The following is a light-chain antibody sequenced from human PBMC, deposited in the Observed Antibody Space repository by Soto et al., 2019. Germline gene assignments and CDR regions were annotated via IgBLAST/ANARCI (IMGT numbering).Light chain of an antibody. Sequence: EIVMTQSPATLSVSPRERATLSCRASQSVSSNLAWYQQKPGQAPRLLIYGASTRATGIPARFSGSGSGTEFTLTISSLQSEDLAVYYCQQYNNWPPAFCQGTKVEIK. CDR1: QSVSSN. J-gene: IGKJ1*01. V-gene: IGKV3-15*01. CDR3: QQYNNWPPA. CDR2: GAS.